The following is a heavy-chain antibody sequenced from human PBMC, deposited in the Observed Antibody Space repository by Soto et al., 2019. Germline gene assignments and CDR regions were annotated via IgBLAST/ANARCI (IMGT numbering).Heavy chain of an antibody. CDR3: ARGVCSSTSCYGASGYGMDV. CDR1: GFTFSSYE. J-gene: IGHJ6*02. Sequence: PGGSLRLSCAASGFTFSSYEMNWVRQAPGKGLEWVSYISSSGSTIYYADSVKGRFTISRDNAKNSLYLQMNSLRAEDTAVYYCARGVCSSTSCYGASGYGMDVWGQGTTVTVSS. V-gene: IGHV3-48*03. D-gene: IGHD2-2*01. CDR2: ISSSGSTI.